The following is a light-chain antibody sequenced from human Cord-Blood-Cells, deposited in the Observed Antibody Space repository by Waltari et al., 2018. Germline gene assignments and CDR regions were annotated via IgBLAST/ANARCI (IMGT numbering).Light chain of an antibody. V-gene: IGLV2-8*01. J-gene: IGLJ1*01. CDR2: AVS. Sequence: QSALTQPPSASGSPGQSVTISCTGTSSDGGGYNYVSWYQQHPGKAPKLMIYAVSKRPSGVPDRFSGSKSGNTASLTVSGLQAEDEADYYCSSYAGSNNYVFGTGTKVTVL. CDR3: SSYAGSNNYV. CDR1: SSDGGGYNY.